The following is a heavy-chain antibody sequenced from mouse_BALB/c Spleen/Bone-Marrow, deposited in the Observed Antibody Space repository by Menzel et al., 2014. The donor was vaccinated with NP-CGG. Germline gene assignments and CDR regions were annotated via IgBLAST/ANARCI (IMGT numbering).Heavy chain of an antibody. CDR3: ARGGGNWYFDV. CDR2: IWAGGST. Sequence: VNVVESGPGLVAPSQSLSITCTVSGFSLTSYGVHWVRQPPGKGLEWLGVIWAGGSTNYNSALMSRLSISKDNSKSXVFLKMNSLQTDDTAMCYCARGGGNWYFDVWGAGTTVTVSS. J-gene: IGHJ1*01. CDR1: GFSLTSYG. V-gene: IGHV2-9*02.